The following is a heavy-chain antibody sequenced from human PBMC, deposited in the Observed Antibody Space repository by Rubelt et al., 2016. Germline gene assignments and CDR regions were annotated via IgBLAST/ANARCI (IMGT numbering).Heavy chain of an antibody. CDR3: AREGAFDYLDY. Sequence: EVQLVESGGGLVQPGGSLRLSCAASGFTFSSYDMNWVRQAPGKGLEWVSYISSSGSTIYYADSVKGRLTISRDNAKNSLYLQMDSLRAEDTAIYVCAREGAFDYLDYWGQGTLVTVSS. D-gene: IGHD3-9*01. CDR1: GFTFSSYD. J-gene: IGHJ4*02. CDR2: ISSSGSTI. V-gene: IGHV3-48*03.